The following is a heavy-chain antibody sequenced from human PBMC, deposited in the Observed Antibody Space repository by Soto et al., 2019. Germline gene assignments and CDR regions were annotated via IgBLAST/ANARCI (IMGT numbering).Heavy chain of an antibody. Sequence: SETLSLTCTVTGASVSSAGFSWSWIRQPPGKGLEWLGSISHSGTTTYYPSLKSRVNVSVDTSKNLFSLRLSSVTAADTAMYFCARVTFLIVGSVFSTSFDFWGQGTLVTVSS. CDR2: ISHSGTT. CDR1: GASVSSAGFS. D-gene: IGHD3-3*01. J-gene: IGHJ4*02. CDR3: ARVTFLIVGSVFSTSFDF. V-gene: IGHV4-61*03.